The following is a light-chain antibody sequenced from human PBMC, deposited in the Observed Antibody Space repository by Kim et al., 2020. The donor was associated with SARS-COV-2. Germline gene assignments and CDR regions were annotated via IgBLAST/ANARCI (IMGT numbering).Light chain of an antibody. V-gene: IGKV1-27*01. CDR1: QDISTD. J-gene: IGKJ2*02. CDR3: QKYNSAPRT. Sequence: SASEVDRVTSTCRASQDISTDLAWFQQKPGKVPKLLIYAASTLQSGVPSRFSGSGSGTDFTLTISSLQPEDVATYYCQKYNSAPRTFGQGTKLEI. CDR2: AAS.